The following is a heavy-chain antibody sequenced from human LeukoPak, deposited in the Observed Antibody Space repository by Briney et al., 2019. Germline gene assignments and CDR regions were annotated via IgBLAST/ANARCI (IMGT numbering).Heavy chain of an antibody. D-gene: IGHD5-12*01. CDR3: ARGGGYAWDY. Sequence: GGSLRLSCATSGFTFTTYWMNWVRQAPGKGLEWVANIKQDGSEKYYVDSVKGRFTISRDNAKSSLYLQMNSLRADDTAVYYCARGGGYAWDYWGQGTLVAVSS. CDR1: GFTFTTYW. CDR2: IKQDGSEK. J-gene: IGHJ4*02. V-gene: IGHV3-7*03.